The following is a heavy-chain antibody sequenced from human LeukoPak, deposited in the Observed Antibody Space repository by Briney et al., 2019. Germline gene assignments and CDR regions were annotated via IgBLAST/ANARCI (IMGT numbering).Heavy chain of an antibody. CDR3: AKDQGQAVVPRRFDN. J-gene: IGHJ4*02. V-gene: IGHV3-23*01. CDR1: GCMFSIFA. CDR2: IYYSGGNT. D-gene: IGHD2-2*01. Sequence: PGGSLRLSCAASGCMFSIFAMSWVRQAPGKGLEWVSTIYYSGGNTYSADSVKGRFTISRDNAKNTLYLQMNSLRAEDTAVYYCAKDQGQAVVPRRFDNWGQGTLVTVSS.